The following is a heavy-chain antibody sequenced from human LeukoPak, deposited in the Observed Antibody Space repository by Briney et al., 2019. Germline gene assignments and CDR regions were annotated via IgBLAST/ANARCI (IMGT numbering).Heavy chain of an antibody. CDR2: ISSSGSTI. V-gene: IGHV3-11*01. J-gene: IGHJ4*02. CDR3: ARVLSGATMIFDC. Sequence: GGSLRLSCAASGFTFSDYYMSWIRQAPGKGLEWVSYISSSGSTICYADSVKGRFTISRDNAKNSLYLQMNSLRAEDTAVYYCARVLSGATMIFDCWGQGTLVTVSS. D-gene: IGHD1-26*01. CDR1: GFTFSDYY.